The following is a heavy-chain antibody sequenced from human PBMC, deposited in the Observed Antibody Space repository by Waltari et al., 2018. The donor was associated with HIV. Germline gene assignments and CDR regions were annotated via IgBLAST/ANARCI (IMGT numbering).Heavy chain of an antibody. CDR3: ARVTAAAGRYYYYYYGMDV. D-gene: IGHD6-13*01. V-gene: IGHV1-3*01. Sequence: QVQLVQSGAAVKKPGASVKVSCKASGYTFTSYAMPWVRQAPGQRLEWMGWINAGNGNTKYSQKFQGRVTITRDTSASTAYMELSSLRSEDTAVYYCARVTAAAGRYYYYYYGMDVWGQGTTVTVSS. CDR2: INAGNGNT. CDR1: GYTFTSYA. J-gene: IGHJ6*02.